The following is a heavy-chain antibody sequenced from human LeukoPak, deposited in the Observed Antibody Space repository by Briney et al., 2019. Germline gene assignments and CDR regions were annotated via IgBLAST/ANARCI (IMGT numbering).Heavy chain of an antibody. CDR3: ARIGSDILTGLDAFDI. CDR2: ISGSGGST. CDR1: GFTFSSYG. V-gene: IGHV3-23*01. D-gene: IGHD3-9*01. Sequence: QTGGSLRLSCAASGFTFSSYGMSWVRQAPGKGLEWVSAISGSGGSTYYADSVKGRFTISRDNAKNSLYLQMNSLRAEDTAVYYCARIGSDILTGLDAFDIWGQGTMVTVSS. J-gene: IGHJ3*02.